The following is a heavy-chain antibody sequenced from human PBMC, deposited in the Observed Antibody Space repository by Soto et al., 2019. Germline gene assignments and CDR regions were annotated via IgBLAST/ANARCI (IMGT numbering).Heavy chain of an antibody. D-gene: IGHD3-10*01. Sequence: QVPLVQSGAEVKKPWSSVKVSCKASGGTFSSYAISWVRQAPGQGLEWMGGIIPIFGTANYAQKFQGRVTITADESMSTAYMELSSLRSEDTAVYYCARTYYYGSGSYGYYYGMDVWGQGTTVTVSS. V-gene: IGHV1-69*01. CDR3: ARTYYYGSGSYGYYYGMDV. CDR2: IIPIFGTA. CDR1: GGTFSSYA. J-gene: IGHJ6*02.